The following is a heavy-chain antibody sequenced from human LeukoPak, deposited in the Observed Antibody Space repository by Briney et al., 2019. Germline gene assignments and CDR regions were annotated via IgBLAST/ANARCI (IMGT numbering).Heavy chain of an antibody. J-gene: IGHJ4*02. CDR2: ISYDGSNK. D-gene: IGHD3-22*01. V-gene: IGHV3-30-3*01. Sequence: GGSLRLSCAASGFTFSSYAMHWVRQAPGKGLEWVAVISYDGSNKYHADSVKGRFTISRDNSKNTLYLQMNSLRAEDTAVYYCAREVFGYYDSSGHLDYWGQGTLVTVSS. CDR1: GFTFSSYA. CDR3: AREVFGYYDSSGHLDY.